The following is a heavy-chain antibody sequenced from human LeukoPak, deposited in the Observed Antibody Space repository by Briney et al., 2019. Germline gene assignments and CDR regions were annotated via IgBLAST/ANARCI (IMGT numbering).Heavy chain of an antibody. CDR1: GFTFSSYT. CDR2: ISSSSSYI. D-gene: IGHD5-18*01. CDR3: ARALYSYGPNWFDP. Sequence: GGALRLSCAASGFTFSSYTVNWVRQAPGKGLGLGSSISSSSSYIYYADSVKGRSTISRDNAKNSLYLQMNSLRAEDTAVYYCARALYSYGPNWFDPWGQGTLVPVSS. J-gene: IGHJ5*02. V-gene: IGHV3-21*01.